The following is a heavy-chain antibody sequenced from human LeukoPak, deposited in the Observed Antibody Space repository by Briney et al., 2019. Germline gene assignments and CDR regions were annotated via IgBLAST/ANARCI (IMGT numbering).Heavy chain of an antibody. CDR2: ISYDGSNK. CDR3: VLTVVNAFDI. D-gene: IGHD2-21*02. J-gene: IGHJ3*02. Sequence: GGSLRLSCAASGFTFSSYGMHWVRQAPGKGLEWVAVISYDGSNKYYADSVKGRFTISRDNSKNTLYLQMNSLRAEDTAVYYCVLTVVNAFDIWGQGTLVTVSS. V-gene: IGHV3-30*03. CDR1: GFTFSSYG.